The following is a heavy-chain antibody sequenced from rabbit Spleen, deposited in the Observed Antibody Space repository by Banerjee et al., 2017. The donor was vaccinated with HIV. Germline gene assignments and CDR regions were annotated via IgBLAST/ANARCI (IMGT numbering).Heavy chain of an antibody. Sequence: QSLEESGGDLVKPGASLTLTCSASGVSFSSNYYMCWVRQAPGKGLEWIACIETGSSGFTYLASWAKGRFTCSKTSSTTVTLQMTSLTAADTATYFCARGGSDYRTRLDLWGPGTLVTVS. CDR2: IETGSSGFT. D-gene: IGHD1-1*01. V-gene: IGHV1S40*01. CDR1: GVSFSSNYY. CDR3: ARGGSDYRTRLDL. J-gene: IGHJ3*01.